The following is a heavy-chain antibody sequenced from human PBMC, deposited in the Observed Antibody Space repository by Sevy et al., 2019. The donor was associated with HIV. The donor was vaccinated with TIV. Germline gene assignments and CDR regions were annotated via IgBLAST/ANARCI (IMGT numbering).Heavy chain of an antibody. CDR2: ISSSSSYI. J-gene: IGHJ3*02. CDR3: ASISGTYVDI. CDR1: GFTFSSYS. V-gene: IGHV3-21*01. Sequence: GGSLRLSCAASGFTFSSYSMNWVRQAPGKGLEWVSSISSSSSYIYYANSVKGRFTISRDKAKNSLYLQMNSLRAEDTAVYYCASISGTYVDIWGQGTMVTVSS. D-gene: IGHD1-26*01.